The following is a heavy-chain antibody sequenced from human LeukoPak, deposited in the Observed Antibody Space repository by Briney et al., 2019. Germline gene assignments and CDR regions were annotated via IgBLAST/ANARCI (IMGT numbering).Heavy chain of an antibody. J-gene: IGHJ4*02. CDR1: GFNFSSYA. CDR3: AKRAHRVPGVYY. Sequence: GGSLRLSCAASGFNFSSYAMRWVRQAPGKGLEWGSAISGSGSSTSYADSVKGRFTSSRDNSKNTLYLPIHSLRAEDVALCDCAKRAHRVPGVYYSGEGTPVSVSS. CDR2: ISGSGSST. V-gene: IGHV3-23*01. D-gene: IGHD1-14*01.